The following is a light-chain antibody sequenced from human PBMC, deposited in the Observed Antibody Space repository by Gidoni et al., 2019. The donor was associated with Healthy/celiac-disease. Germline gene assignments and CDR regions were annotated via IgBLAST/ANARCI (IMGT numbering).Light chain of an antibody. J-gene: IGKJ1*01. V-gene: IGKV1-5*01. CDR1: QSISSW. CDR3: QQYNSQRT. Sequence: DIQMTQSPSTLSASVGDRVPLTCRASQSISSWLAWYQQTPEKAPKLLIYDASSLESGVPSRFSGSGSGTEFTLTISSLQPDDFATYYCQQYNSQRTFGQGTKVEIK. CDR2: DAS.